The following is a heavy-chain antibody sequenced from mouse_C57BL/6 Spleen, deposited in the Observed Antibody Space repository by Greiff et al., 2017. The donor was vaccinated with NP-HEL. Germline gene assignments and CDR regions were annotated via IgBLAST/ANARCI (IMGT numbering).Heavy chain of an antibody. CDR2: INPSTGGT. Sequence: EVQLQQSGPELVKPGASVKISCKASGYSFTGYYMNWVKQSPEKSLEWIGEINPSTGGTTYNQKFKAKATLTVDKSSSTAYMQLKSLTSEDSAVYYCARGAVVATDAMDYWGQGTSVTVSS. D-gene: IGHD1-1*01. J-gene: IGHJ4*01. CDR3: ARGAVVATDAMDY. CDR1: GYSFTGYY. V-gene: IGHV1-42*01.